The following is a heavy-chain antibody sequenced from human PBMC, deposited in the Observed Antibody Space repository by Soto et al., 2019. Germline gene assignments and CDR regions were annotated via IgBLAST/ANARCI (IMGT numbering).Heavy chain of an antibody. V-gene: IGHV1-24*01. D-gene: IGHD2-2*02. J-gene: IGHJ4*02. CDR2: FDPEDGET. CDR1: GYTLTELS. CDR3: ATSVPAAIAWNYGFDY. Sequence: GASVKLSCKVSGYTLTELSMHWVRQAPGKGLEWMGGFDPEDGETIYAQKFQGRVTMTEDTSTDTAYMELSSLRSEDTAVYYCATSVPAAIAWNYGFDYWGQGTLVTVSS.